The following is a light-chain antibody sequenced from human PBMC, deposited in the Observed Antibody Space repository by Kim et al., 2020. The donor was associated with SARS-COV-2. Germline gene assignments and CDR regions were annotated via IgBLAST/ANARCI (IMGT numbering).Light chain of an antibody. Sequence: GQRLHILFSGSSSNIGSNYVYWYQQLPGTAPKLLIYRNNQRPSGVPDRFSGSKSGTSASLAISGLRSEDEADYYCAAWDDSLSGRVFGGGTQLTVL. V-gene: IGLV1-47*01. CDR1: SSNIGSNY. CDR3: AAWDDSLSGRV. CDR2: RNN. J-gene: IGLJ3*02.